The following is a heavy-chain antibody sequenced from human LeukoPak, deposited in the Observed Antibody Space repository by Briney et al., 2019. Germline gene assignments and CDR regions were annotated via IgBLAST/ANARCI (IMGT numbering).Heavy chain of an antibody. D-gene: IGHD4-17*01. J-gene: IGHJ4*02. CDR3: VRVNDYGDRSLYYFGY. CDR2: FSSDGDNT. V-gene: IGHV3-64D*06. Sequence: PGGSLRLSCSASGFIFSNYGMYWVRQAPGKGLEFVSAFSSDGDNTFYADSVKGRFTISRDNSKNTLYRQTSSLRGEDTAVYYCVRVNDYGDRSLYYFGYWGQGTLVTISS. CDR1: GFIFSNYG.